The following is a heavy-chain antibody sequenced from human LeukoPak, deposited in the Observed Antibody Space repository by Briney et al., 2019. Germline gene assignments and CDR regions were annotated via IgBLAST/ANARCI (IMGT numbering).Heavy chain of an antibody. CDR3: SRDSHGDEVYDY. Sequence: GGSLRLSCTVSGFTFEDFAMTWVRQAPGKGLEWVGFIRRRAYGGTTDYAAYVKGRFTISLDDSKNIAFLQMNSLKTEDTAIYFCSRDSHGDEVYDYWGQGTLVTVFS. CDR2: IRRRAYGGTT. CDR1: GFTFEDFA. V-gene: IGHV3-49*04. D-gene: IGHD5/OR15-5a*01. J-gene: IGHJ4*02.